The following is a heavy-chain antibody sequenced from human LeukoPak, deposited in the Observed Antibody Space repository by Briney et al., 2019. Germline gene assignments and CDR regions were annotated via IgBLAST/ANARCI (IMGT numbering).Heavy chain of an antibody. CDR2: IYFNGNT. D-gene: IGHD5-24*01. Sequence: SETLSLTCSVSGASISNYYWNWIRQPPGKGLEWIGVIYFNGNTNYNPSLKSRVTMSVDTSKDQFSLKLSSVTAADTAVYYCTRGEEMATSHFDYWGQGVLVTVSS. J-gene: IGHJ4*02. CDR3: TRGEEMATSHFDY. CDR1: GASISNYY. V-gene: IGHV4-59*01.